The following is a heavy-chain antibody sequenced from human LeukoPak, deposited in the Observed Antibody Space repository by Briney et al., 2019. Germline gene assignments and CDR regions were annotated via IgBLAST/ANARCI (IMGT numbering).Heavy chain of an antibody. CDR1: GFTFTTYTYS. CDR3: ARGSGWLDY. Sequence: GGSLRLSCAASGFTFTTYTYSMNWVRQAPGKGLEWVSSITSGSTYIYYADSVKGRFTISRDTAKNSLYLQMNTLSVEDTAVYHCARGSGWLDYWGQGTLVTVSS. V-gene: IGHV3-21*01. D-gene: IGHD6-19*01. J-gene: IGHJ4*02. CDR2: ITSGSTYI.